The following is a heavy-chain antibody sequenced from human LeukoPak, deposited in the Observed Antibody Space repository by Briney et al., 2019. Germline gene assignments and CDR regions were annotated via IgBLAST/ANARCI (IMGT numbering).Heavy chain of an antibody. Sequence: ASVKVSCKASGYTFTSYYMHWVRQAPGQGLEWMGIINPSGRSTTYAQKFQGRVTMTRDTSTSTLYMELSSLRSEDTAVYYCAREHDNVRAFDIWGQGTVVTVSS. J-gene: IGHJ3*02. CDR1: GYTFTSYY. D-gene: IGHD5-24*01. CDR2: INPSGRST. CDR3: AREHDNVRAFDI. V-gene: IGHV1-46*03.